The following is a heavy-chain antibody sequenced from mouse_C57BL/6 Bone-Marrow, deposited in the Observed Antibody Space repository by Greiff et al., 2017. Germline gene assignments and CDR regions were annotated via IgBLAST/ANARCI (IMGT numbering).Heavy chain of an antibody. V-gene: IGHV5-15*01. Sequence: EVQRVESGGGLVQPGGSLKLSCAASGFTFSDYGMAWVRQAPRKGPEWVAFISNLAYSIYYADTVTGRFTISRENAKNTLYLEMSSLRSEDTAMYYCARHGGNSWFAYWGQGTLVTVSA. D-gene: IGHD2-1*01. J-gene: IGHJ3*01. CDR2: ISNLAYSI. CDR1: GFTFSDYG. CDR3: ARHGGNSWFAY.